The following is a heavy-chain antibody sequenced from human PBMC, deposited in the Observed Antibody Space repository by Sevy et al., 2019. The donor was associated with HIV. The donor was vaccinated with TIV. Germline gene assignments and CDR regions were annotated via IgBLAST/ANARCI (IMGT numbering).Heavy chain of an antibody. CDR3: TSGPRRSGYDPSYFYYMDV. Sequence: GGSLRLSCTASGFTFGDYAMSWFRQAPGKGLEWVGFIRSKAYGGTTENAASVKGRFTISRDDSKSIAYLQMKSLKTADTAAYYCTSGPRRSGYDPSYFYYMDVWGKGTTVTVSS. D-gene: IGHD3-3*01. J-gene: IGHJ6*03. CDR2: IRSKAYGGTT. CDR1: GFTFGDYA. V-gene: IGHV3-49*03.